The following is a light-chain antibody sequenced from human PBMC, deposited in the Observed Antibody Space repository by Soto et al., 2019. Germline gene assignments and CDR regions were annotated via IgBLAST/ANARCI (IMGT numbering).Light chain of an antibody. J-gene: IGKJ1*01. V-gene: IGKV1-5*03. CDR1: QSISSW. CDR2: KAS. Sequence: DIQMTQFNSTVSASLGDRVTITCRASQSISSWLAWYQQKPGKAPKLLIYKASSLESGVPSRFSGSGSGTEFTLTISSLQPDDFATYYCQQYNSYWTFGQGTKVDI. CDR3: QQYNSYWT.